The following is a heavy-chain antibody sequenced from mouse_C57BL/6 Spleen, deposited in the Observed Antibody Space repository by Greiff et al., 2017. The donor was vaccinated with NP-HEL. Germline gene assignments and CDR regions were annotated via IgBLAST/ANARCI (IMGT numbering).Heavy chain of an antibody. Sequence: QVQLQQPGAELVRPGSSVKLSCKASGYTFTSYWMDWVKQRPGQGLEWIGNIYPSDSETHYNQKFKDKATLTVDKSSSTAYMQLSSLTSEDSAVYYCARAGTGTKVDYWGQGTTLTVSS. CDR3: ARAGTGTKVDY. D-gene: IGHD4-1*01. J-gene: IGHJ2*01. CDR1: GYTFTSYW. CDR2: IYPSDSET. V-gene: IGHV1-61*01.